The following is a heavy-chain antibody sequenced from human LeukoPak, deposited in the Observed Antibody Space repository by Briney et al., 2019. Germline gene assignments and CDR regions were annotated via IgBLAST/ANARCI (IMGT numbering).Heavy chain of an antibody. J-gene: IGHJ4*02. CDR2: IKVDGNEK. V-gene: IGHV3-7*01. Sequence: GGSLRLSCAASGFTFSAFWMSWVRQAPGKGLEWVVNIKVDGNEKNYVDSVKGRLTISRDNAKNSLYLQMNSLRAEDTAVYYCARGGRNLDSWGQGTLVTVSS. D-gene: IGHD1-14*01. CDR1: GFTFSAFW. CDR3: ARGGRNLDS.